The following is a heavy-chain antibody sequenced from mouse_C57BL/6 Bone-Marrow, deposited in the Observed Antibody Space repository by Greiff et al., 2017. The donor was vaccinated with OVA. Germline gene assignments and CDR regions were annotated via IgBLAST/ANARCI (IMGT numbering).Heavy chain of an antibody. Sequence: QVQLQQSGAELAKPGASVKLSCKASGYTFTSYWMHWVKQRPGQGLEWIGYINPSSGYPKYNQKFKDKATLTADKSSSTAYMQLSSLTYEDSAVYYCARGWLLRGWYFDVWGTGTTVTVSS. D-gene: IGHD2-3*01. CDR1: GYTFTSYW. CDR2: INPSSGYP. J-gene: IGHJ1*03. V-gene: IGHV1-7*01. CDR3: ARGWLLRGWYFDV.